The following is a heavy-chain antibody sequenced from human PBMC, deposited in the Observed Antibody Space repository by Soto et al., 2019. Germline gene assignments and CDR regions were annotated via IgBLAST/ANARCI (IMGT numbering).Heavy chain of an antibody. CDR2: IVPIFGTT. D-gene: IGHD3-10*01. J-gene: IGHJ5*01. CDR3: ATDTSLFRGRVADTPRFDC. V-gene: IGHV1-69*13. Sequence: GASVNLSCKASGGTLSSIAISWVRQAPGLGLEWMGRIVPIFGTTDNAQKFQGRVTITADEYTGTVYMEMTSLSSEDTAMYYCATDTSLFRGRVADTPRFDCRCQGTLVTVSS. CDR1: GGTLSSIA.